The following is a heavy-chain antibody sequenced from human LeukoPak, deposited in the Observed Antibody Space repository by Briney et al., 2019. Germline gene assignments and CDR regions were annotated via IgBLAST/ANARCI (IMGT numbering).Heavy chain of an antibody. CDR1: GGSISSYY. CDR2: IYYSGST. J-gene: IGHJ6*02. V-gene: IGHV4-59*01. D-gene: IGHD1-26*01. CDR3: ARDLRIVGATYYYGMDV. Sequence: SETLSLTCTVSGGSISSYYWSWIRQPPGKGLEWVGYIYYSGSTNYNPSLKSRVTISVDTSTNQFSLKLSSVTAADTAVYYCARDLRIVGATYYYGMDVWGQGTTVTVSS.